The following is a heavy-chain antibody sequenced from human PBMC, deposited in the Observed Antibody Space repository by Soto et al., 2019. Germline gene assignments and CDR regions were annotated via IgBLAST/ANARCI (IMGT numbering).Heavy chain of an antibody. Sequence: GASVKVSCKASGYTFTSYGISWVRQAPGQGLEWMGWISAYNGNTNYAQKLQGRVTMTTDTSTSTAYMELRSLRSDDTAVYYCARVPDYYGSGSYSAEGPPNNGFVPWGQGTLVTGSS. D-gene: IGHD3-10*01. CDR1: GYTFTSYG. V-gene: IGHV1-18*01. CDR3: ARVPDYYGSGSYSAEGPPNNGFVP. J-gene: IGHJ5*02. CDR2: ISAYNGNT.